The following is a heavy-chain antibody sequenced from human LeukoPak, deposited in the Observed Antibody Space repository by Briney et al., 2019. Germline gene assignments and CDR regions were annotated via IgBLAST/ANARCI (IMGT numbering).Heavy chain of an antibody. CDR3: ARGRGSTMFDP. D-gene: IGHD2-2*01. CDR2: INHSGST. Sequence: PSETLSLTCAVYGGSFSGYYWSWIRQPPGKGLEWIGEINHSGSTNYNPSLKSRVTISVDTSKNQFSLKLSSVTAADTAVYYCARGRGSTMFDPWGQGTLVTVSS. J-gene: IGHJ5*02. CDR1: GGSFSGYY. V-gene: IGHV4-34*01.